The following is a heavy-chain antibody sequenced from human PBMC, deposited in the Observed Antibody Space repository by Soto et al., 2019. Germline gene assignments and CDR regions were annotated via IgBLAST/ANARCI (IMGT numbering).Heavy chain of an antibody. CDR1: GFTFSSYS. CDR3: AKALGRDFSDFDS. J-gene: IGHJ4*02. V-gene: IGHV3-23*01. CDR2: ISDSGGST. Sequence: GGSLRLSCAASGFTFSSYSMNWVRQAPGKGLEWVSAISDSGGSTYYADSVAGRFTISRDNSRHTLYLQMNSLRAEDTAIYYCAKALGRDFSDFDSWGQGTQVTVSS. D-gene: IGHD3-10*01.